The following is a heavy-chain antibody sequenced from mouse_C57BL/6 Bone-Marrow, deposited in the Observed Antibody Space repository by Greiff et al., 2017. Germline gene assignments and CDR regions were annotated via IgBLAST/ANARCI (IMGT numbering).Heavy chain of an antibody. Sequence: QVQLQQSGAELARPGASVKLSCKASGYTFTSYGISWVKQRTGQGLEWIGEIYPRSGNTYYNEKFKGKATLTADKSSSTAYMELRSLTSEDSAVYFCARSRWLLLGYWGQGTTLTVSS. CDR3: ARSRWLLLGY. J-gene: IGHJ2*01. D-gene: IGHD2-3*01. V-gene: IGHV1-81*01. CDR1: GYTFTSYG. CDR2: IYPRSGNT.